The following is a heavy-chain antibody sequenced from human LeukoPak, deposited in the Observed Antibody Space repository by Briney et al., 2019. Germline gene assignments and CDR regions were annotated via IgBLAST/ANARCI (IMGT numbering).Heavy chain of an antibody. Sequence: GGSLRLSCEASGFTFSSYSMNWVRQAPGKGLEWVSSISSSSSYIYYADSVKGRFTISRDSAKNSLYLQMNSLRAEDTAVYYCAREGEYCSGGSCYYAFDIWGQGTMVTVSS. CDR3: AREGEYCSGGSCYYAFDI. CDR1: GFTFSSYS. V-gene: IGHV3-21*01. J-gene: IGHJ3*02. D-gene: IGHD2-15*01. CDR2: ISSSSSYI.